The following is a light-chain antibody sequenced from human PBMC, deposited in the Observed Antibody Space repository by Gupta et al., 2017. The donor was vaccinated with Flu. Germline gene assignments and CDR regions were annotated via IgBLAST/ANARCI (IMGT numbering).Light chain of an antibody. CDR1: QSVSRN. J-gene: IGKJ1*01. V-gene: IGKV3D-15*01. CDR3: QQDRTTWT. CDR2: GAS. Sequence: EIVMSTSPATLSVSPGERSSLSCRASQSVSRNLESYQQKPVQAPRLLIYGASNRAIGIPGGFSGGGYVTEFTLTSSGRQYEDFAVYYMQQDRTTWTFGQGTKVEIK.